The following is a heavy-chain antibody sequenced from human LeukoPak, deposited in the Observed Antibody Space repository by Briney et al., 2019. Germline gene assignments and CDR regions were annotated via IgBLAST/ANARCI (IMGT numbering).Heavy chain of an antibody. CDR1: GFTFSSYD. CDR3: ARHRTASDY. J-gene: IGHJ4*02. V-gene: IGHV3-21*01. Sequence: KSGGSLRLSCAASGFTFSSYDMSWVRQAPGKGLEWVSSITSSSSYIYYADSVKGRFTISRDNAKSSLYLQMNSLRAEDTAVYYCARHRTASDYWGQGTLVTVSS. CDR2: ITSSSSYI. D-gene: IGHD3-16*02.